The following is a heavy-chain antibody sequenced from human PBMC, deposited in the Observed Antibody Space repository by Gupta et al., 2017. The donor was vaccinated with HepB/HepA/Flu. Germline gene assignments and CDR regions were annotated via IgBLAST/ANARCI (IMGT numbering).Heavy chain of an antibody. CDR1: GYTFTGYY. CDR3: ARSSTVVTTRWFDP. D-gene: IGHD2-15*01. J-gene: IGHJ5*02. V-gene: IGHV1-2*02. Sequence: QVQLVQSGAEVKKPGASVKVSCKASGYTFTGYYMHWVRQAPGQGLEWMGWINPNSGGTNDAQKFQGRVTMTRDTSISTAYMELSRLRSDDTAVYYCARSSTVVTTRWFDPWGQGTLVTVSS. CDR2: INPNSGGT.